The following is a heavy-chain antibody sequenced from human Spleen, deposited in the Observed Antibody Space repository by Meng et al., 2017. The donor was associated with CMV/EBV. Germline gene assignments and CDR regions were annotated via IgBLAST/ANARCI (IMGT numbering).Heavy chain of an antibody. D-gene: IGHD3-16*01. CDR3: ARLGVRGDYDPLGAFDV. Sequence: YSLPYYWGGWVSQMAGKGLEWMGIIYPGDSDTRYSPSFQGQVTISADKSISTAYLQWSSLKASDTAIYFCARLGVRGDYDPLGAFDVWGQGTMVTVSS. CDR2: IYPGDSDT. CDR1: YSLPYYW. J-gene: IGHJ3*01. V-gene: IGHV5-51*01.